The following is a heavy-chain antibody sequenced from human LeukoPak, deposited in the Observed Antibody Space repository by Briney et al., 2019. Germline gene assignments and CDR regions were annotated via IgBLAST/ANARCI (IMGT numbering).Heavy chain of an antibody. J-gene: IGHJ6*03. CDR3: ARDLSRIAARPRDYYYYYMDV. D-gene: IGHD6-6*01. Sequence: GASVKVSCKASGYTFTGYFMRWVRQAPGQGLEWMGRINPNSGGTKYAQKFQGRVTMTRDTSISTAYMELSRLRSDDTAVYYCARDLSRIAARPRDYYYYYMDVWGKGTTVTVSS. CDR1: GYTFTGYF. CDR2: INPNSGGT. V-gene: IGHV1-2*06.